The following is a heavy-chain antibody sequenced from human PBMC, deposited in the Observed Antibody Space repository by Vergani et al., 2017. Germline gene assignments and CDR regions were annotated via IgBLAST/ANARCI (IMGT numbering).Heavy chain of an antibody. CDR3: ARAGMATIEGAPDAFDI. J-gene: IGHJ3*02. V-gene: IGHV1-69*13. CDR1: GGTFSSYA. CDR2: IIPIFGTA. Sequence: QVQLVQSGAEVKKPGSSVKVSCKASGGTFSSYAISWVRQAPGQGLEWMGRIIPIFGTANYAQKFQSRVTITADESTSTAYMELSSLRSEDTAVYYCARAGMATIEGAPDAFDIWGQGTMVTVSS. D-gene: IGHD5-24*01.